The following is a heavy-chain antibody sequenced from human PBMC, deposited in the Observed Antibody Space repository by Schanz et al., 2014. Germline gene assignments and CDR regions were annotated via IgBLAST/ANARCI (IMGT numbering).Heavy chain of an antibody. CDR3: AKSGYCRSTSCYQYNYYGLDV. J-gene: IGHJ6*02. V-gene: IGHV3-23*03. CDR1: GFTFTTFA. CDR2: ITYDGSNT. D-gene: IGHD2-2*03. Sequence: EQVLESGGGFVQPGGSLRLSCATSGFTFTTFAMSWVRQAPGKGLEWVAIITYDGSNTYHADSVKGRFTISRDNSKNTLYLQMNSLRAEDTAVYYCAKSGYCRSTSCYQYNYYGLDVWGQGTTVTVSS.